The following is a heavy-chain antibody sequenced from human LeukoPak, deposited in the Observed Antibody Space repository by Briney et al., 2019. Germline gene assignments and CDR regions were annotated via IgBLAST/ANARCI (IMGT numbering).Heavy chain of an antibody. V-gene: IGHV4-34*01. CDR3: ARGSTAARVDY. D-gene: IGHD2-2*01. CDR1: GGSFSGYY. Sequence: PSETLSLTCAVYGGSFSGYYWSWIRQPPGKGLEWIGEINHSGSTNYNPSLKSRVTISVDTSKNQFSLKLSSVTAVDTAVYYCARGSTAARVDYWGQGTLVTVSS. J-gene: IGHJ4*02. CDR2: INHSGST.